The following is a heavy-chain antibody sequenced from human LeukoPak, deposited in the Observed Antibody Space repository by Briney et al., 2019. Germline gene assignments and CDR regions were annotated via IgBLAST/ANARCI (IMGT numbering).Heavy chain of an antibody. CDR3: VRGGYYFDL. Sequence: GGSLRLSCAASGFTFSSYWMSWVRQAPGKGLEWVANIKQDGSEKYYVDSVKGRFTISRDNAKNSLYLQMDSLRDEDTAVYYCVRGGYYFDLWGQGTLVTVSS. CDR2: IKQDGSEK. J-gene: IGHJ4*02. CDR1: GFTFSSYW. D-gene: IGHD1-14*01. V-gene: IGHV3-7*01.